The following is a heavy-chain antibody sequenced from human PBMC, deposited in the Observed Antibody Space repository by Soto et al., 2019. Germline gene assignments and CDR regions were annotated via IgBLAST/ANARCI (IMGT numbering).Heavy chain of an antibody. J-gene: IGHJ4*02. V-gene: IGHV1-8*01. CDR1: GYTFTSYD. D-gene: IGHD1-7*01. CDR2: MNPNSGNT. CDR3: ARVLGWNYPLGY. Sequence: QVQLVQSGAEVKKPGASVKVSCKASGYTFTSYDINWVRQATGQGLEWMGWMNPNSGNTGYAQKFQVRDTMTRNTSISTAYMELSSLRSEDTAVYYCARVLGWNYPLGYWGQGTLVTVSA.